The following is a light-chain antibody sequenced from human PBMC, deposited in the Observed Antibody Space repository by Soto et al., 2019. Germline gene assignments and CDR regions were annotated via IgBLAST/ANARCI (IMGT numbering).Light chain of an antibody. CDR3: SSHTISSALQV. J-gene: IGLJ1*01. Sequence: QSALTQPASVSGSPGQSTTISCTGTISDFVVYNYVSWYQQHPGKAPKLMIYGVSNRPSGVSNRFSGSKSGNTASLTISGLQADDEADYYCSSHTISSALQVFGTGTKVTVL. CDR1: ISDFVVYNY. V-gene: IGLV2-14*01. CDR2: GVS.